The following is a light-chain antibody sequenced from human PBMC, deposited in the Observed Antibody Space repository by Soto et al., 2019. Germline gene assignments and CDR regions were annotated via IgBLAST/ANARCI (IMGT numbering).Light chain of an antibody. CDR3: QQYNSYS. CDR2: DAS. CDR1: QSINTW. Sequence: DVQMTQSPSTLSASVGDRVNITCRASQSINTWLAWYQQKPGRAPNLLIYDASRLQSGVPSRFSGSGSGTEFTLTISSLQPGDFATYYCQQYNSYSFGQGTKVDIK. J-gene: IGKJ1*01. V-gene: IGKV1-5*01.